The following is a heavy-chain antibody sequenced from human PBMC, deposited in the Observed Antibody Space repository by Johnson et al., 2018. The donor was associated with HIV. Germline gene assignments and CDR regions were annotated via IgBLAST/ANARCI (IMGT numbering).Heavy chain of an antibody. V-gene: IGHV3-15*01. CDR1: GFTFNNAW. Sequence: VQLVESGGGLVKPGGSLRLSCAASGFTFNNAWMNWVRQAPGKGLEWVGRIKSRTDGGTTDYAAPVKGRFTISRDDSKNTLYLQMNSLKNEDTAVYYCTIEDPRGYGYFFSFGDAFDIWGQGTMVTVSS. CDR3: TIEDPRGYGYFFSFGDAFDI. CDR2: IKSRTDGGTT. D-gene: IGHD5-18*01. J-gene: IGHJ3*02.